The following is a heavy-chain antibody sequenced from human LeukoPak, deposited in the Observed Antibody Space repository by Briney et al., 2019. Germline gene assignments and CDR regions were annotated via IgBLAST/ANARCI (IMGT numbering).Heavy chain of an antibody. CDR1: GFTVSSDS. Sequence: GGSLRLSCTVSGFTVSSDSMSWVRQAPGKGLEWVSFIYSGGSTHYSDSVKGRFTISRDNSKNTLYLQMNSLRAEDTAVYYCAKAQYQLLGSPFDYWGQGTLVTVSS. J-gene: IGHJ4*02. CDR3: AKAQYQLLGSPFDY. D-gene: IGHD2-2*01. V-gene: IGHV3-53*01. CDR2: IYSGGST.